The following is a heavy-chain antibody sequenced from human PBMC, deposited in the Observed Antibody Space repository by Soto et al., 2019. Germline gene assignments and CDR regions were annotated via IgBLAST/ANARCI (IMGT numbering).Heavy chain of an antibody. D-gene: IGHD3-22*01. CDR1: GGSFSGYF. Sequence: SATLSLTCAVSGGSFSGYFCNWIRQTPGKGLEWIGEISQTGRTNYNPSLRTRVTISVDTSKTQFSLNVTSVTDADSGVYYCARGYGYFRQWGQGALVTVSS. V-gene: IGHV4-34*01. J-gene: IGHJ4*02. CDR3: ARGYGYFRQ. CDR2: ISQTGRT.